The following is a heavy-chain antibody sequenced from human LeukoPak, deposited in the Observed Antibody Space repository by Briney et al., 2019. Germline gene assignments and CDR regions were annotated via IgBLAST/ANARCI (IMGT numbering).Heavy chain of an antibody. Sequence: ASVKVSCKASGYTFTSYYTHWVRQAPGQGLEWMGIINPSGGSTSYAQKFQGRVTMTRDTSTSTVYMELSSLRSEDTAVYYCARELPDTLLDPWGQGTLVTVSS. J-gene: IGHJ5*02. D-gene: IGHD3-9*01. CDR3: ARELPDTLLDP. CDR2: INPSGGST. CDR1: GYTFTSYY. V-gene: IGHV1-46*01.